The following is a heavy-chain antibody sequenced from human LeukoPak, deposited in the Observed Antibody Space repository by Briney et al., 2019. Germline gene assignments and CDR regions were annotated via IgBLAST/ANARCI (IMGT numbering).Heavy chain of an antibody. Sequence: GGSLRLSCAASGFTFSSYSMNWVRQAPGKGLEWVSSISGSSNYIYYADSVKGRFTISRDNAKNSLYLQMNSLRAEDTAVYYCARGGRGSYYGGDWYFDLWGRGTLVTVSS. CDR2: ISGSSNYI. D-gene: IGHD1-26*01. V-gene: IGHV3-21*01. CDR3: ARGGRGSYYGGDWYFDL. J-gene: IGHJ2*01. CDR1: GFTFSSYS.